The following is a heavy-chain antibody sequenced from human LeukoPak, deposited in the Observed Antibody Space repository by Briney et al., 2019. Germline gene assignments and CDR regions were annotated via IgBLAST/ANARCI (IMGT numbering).Heavy chain of an antibody. J-gene: IGHJ3*02. V-gene: IGHV6-1*01. CDR3: ARVSSPWSPRDAFDI. CDR1: GDSVSSNSAT. D-gene: IGHD1-26*01. CDR2: TYYKSKWYN. Sequence: SQSLSLTCAISGDSVSSNSATWNWIRQSPSRGLEWLGRTYYKSKWYNDYAVSVKSRITINSDTSKNQFSLQLNSVTPEDTAVYYCARVSSPWSPRDAFDIWGQGTMVTVSS.